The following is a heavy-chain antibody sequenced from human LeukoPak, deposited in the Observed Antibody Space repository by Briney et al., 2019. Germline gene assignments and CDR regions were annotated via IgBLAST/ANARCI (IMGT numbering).Heavy chain of an antibody. D-gene: IGHD3-22*01. V-gene: IGHV4-31*03. CDR1: GGSISSGGYY. J-gene: IGHJ4*02. CDR3: ASLLPGGDSSAKGFDY. CDR2: IYYSGST. Sequence: SETLSLTCTVSGGSISSGGYYWSWIRQHPGKGLEWIGYIYYSGSTYYNPSLKSRVTISVDTSKNQFSLKLSSVTAADTAVYYCASLLPGGDSSAKGFDYWGQGTLVTVSS.